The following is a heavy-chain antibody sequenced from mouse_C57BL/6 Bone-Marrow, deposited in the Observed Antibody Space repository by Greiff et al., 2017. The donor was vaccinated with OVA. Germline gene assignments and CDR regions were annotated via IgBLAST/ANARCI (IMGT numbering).Heavy chain of an antibody. J-gene: IGHJ4*01. CDR2: INPSNGGT. D-gene: IGHD1-1*01. CDR1: GYTFTSYW. CDR3: ARYPNYYGSSAYYAMDY. V-gene: IGHV1-53*01. Sequence: QVQLQQPGTELVKPRASVKLSCKASGYTFTSYWMHWVKQRPGQGLEWIGNINPSNGGTNYNEKFKSKATLTVDKSSSTAYMQLSSLTSEDSAVYYCARYPNYYGSSAYYAMDYWGQGTSVTVSS.